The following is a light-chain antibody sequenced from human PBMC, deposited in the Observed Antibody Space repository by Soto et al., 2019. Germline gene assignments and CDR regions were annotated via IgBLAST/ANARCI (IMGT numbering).Light chain of an antibody. J-gene: IGKJ1*01. Sequence: DIQMTQSPSTLSASVGDRVSITCRASQSVGSWLAWYQQKPGKAPKLLIQKASSLESGVPSRFSGSGSGTEFSLTISSLQPEDFATYYCQQYHTYRTFGQGTKVEIK. CDR1: QSVGSW. CDR2: KAS. CDR3: QQYHTYRT. V-gene: IGKV1-5*03.